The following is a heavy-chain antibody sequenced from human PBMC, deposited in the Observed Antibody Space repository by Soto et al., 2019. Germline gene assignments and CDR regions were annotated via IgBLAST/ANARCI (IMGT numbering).Heavy chain of an antibody. Sequence: SSVKVSCKASGYTFTSYDINWVRQATGQGLEWMGWMNPNSGNTGYAQKFQGRVTMTRNTSISTAYMELSSLRSEDTAVYYCARGKENSSSWYGWGYYYHYYHMDVWGKGTTVTVSS. V-gene: IGHV1-8*01. D-gene: IGHD6-13*01. CDR2: MNPNSGNT. CDR1: GYTFTSYD. CDR3: ARGKENSSSWYGWGYYYHYYHMDV. J-gene: IGHJ6*03.